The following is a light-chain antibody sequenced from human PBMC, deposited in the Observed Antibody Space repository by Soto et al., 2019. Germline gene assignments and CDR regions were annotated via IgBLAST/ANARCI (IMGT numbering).Light chain of an antibody. Sequence: SYELTQPPSVSVAPGQTARITCGGNNIGSKSVHWYQQKPGQAPVLVVYDDRDRPSGIPERFSGSNSGNTATLTISRVEAGDEADYYCQVWDSSSDHPYYVFGTGTKVTVL. CDR3: QVWDSSSDHPYYV. V-gene: IGLV3-21*02. J-gene: IGLJ1*01. CDR2: DDR. CDR1: NIGSKS.